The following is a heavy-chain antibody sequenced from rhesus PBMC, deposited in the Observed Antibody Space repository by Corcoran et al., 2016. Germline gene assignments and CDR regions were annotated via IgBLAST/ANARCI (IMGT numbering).Heavy chain of an antibody. D-gene: IGHD3-28*01. CDR3: ARHGGHYYGSGFLDY. V-gene: IGHV4-93*02. CDR1: GSSISSSYW. CDR2: IYGSGGST. J-gene: IGHJ4*01. Sequence: QVQLQESGPAVVKPSETLSLTCAVSGSSISSSYWWSWIRQSPGKELEWIGGIYGSGGSTEYNPSLKSRVTISIDTSKNQFSLKLSSVTAADTAVYFCARHGGHYYGSGFLDYWGQGVLVTVSS.